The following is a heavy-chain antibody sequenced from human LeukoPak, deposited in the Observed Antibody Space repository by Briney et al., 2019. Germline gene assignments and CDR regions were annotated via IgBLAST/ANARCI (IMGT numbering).Heavy chain of an antibody. CDR2: IRSKAYGGTT. J-gene: IGHJ4*02. V-gene: IGHV3-49*03. D-gene: IGHD2-2*01. CDR3: ARGGVYCSSVSCSVDY. CDR1: GFTFGDSA. Sequence: GGSLRLSCTASGFTFGDSAMSWFRQAPGKGLEWVGFIRSKAYGGTTENAASVKGRFTISRDDSKSIAYLQMNSLKTEDTAVYYCARGGVYCSSVSCSVDYWGQGILVTVSS.